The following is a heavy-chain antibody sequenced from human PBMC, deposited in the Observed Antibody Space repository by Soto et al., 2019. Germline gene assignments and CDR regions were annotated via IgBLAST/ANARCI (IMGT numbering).Heavy chain of an antibody. CDR3: AKDSGYNYGYFRWFDP. Sequence: SQMQRLSYTVSGGYVSDGSYCWNWIRQPPGKGLEWIGYIYFSGSTNYNPSLKSRVTISVDTSKSQFSLKLSSVTAADTAVYYCAKDSGYNYGYFRWFDPWGQGTLVTVSS. V-gene: IGHV4-61*01. CDR2: IYFSGST. CDR1: GGYVSDGSYC. D-gene: IGHD5-18*01. J-gene: IGHJ5*02.